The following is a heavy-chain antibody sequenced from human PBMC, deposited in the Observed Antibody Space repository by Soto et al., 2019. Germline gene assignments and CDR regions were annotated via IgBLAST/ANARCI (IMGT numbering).Heavy chain of an antibody. V-gene: IGHV1-2*02. D-gene: IGHD3-9*01. CDR1: GYTFTGYY. CDR2: INPNSGGT. CDR3: ARGGGPAPYYDILTGYYRYYYGMDV. J-gene: IGHJ6*02. Sequence: RASVKVSCKASGYTFTGYYMHWVRQAPGQGLEWMGWINPNSGGTNYAQKFQGRVTMTRDTSISTAYMELSRLRSDDTAVYYCARGGGPAPYYDILTGYYRYYYGMDVWGQGTTVTVSS.